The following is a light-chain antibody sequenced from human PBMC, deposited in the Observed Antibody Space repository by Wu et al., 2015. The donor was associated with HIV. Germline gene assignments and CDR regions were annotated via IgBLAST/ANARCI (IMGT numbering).Light chain of an antibody. CDR3: QQYNNWPRT. CDR1: QSISNN. Sequence: EIVMTQSPATLSVSPGERATLSCRASQSISNNLAWYQQKPGQAPRLLFYGTSTRATGIPARFSGSGSGTEFTLTISSMQSEDFAIYYCQQYNNWPRTFGQGTK. CDR2: GTS. J-gene: IGKJ1*01. V-gene: IGKV3-15*01.